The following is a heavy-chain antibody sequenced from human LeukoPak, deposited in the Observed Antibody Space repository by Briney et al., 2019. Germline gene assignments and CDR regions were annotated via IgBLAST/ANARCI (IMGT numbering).Heavy chain of an antibody. CDR3: ARLITRYYDILTGYYRGDDAFDI. CDR1: GGSISSSSYY. V-gene: IGHV4-39*01. CDR2: IYDSGST. D-gene: IGHD3-9*01. J-gene: IGHJ3*02. Sequence: SETLSLTCTVSGGSISSSSYYWGWIRQPPGKGLEWSGSIYDSGSTYYNPSLKSRVTISVDTSTNQFSLKLRSVTAADTAVYYCARLITRYYDILTGYYRGDDAFDIWGQETMVTVSS.